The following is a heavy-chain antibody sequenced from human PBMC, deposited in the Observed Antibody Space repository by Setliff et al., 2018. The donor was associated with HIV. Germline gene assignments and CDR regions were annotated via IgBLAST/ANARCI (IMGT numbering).Heavy chain of an antibody. CDR3: ARSALWFGKADWYVDL. J-gene: IGHJ2*01. CDR1: GYSIRSSYW. D-gene: IGHD3-10*01. Sequence: SETLSLTCAVSGYSIRSSYWWGWIRQPPGKGLEWIGYLYNGRGTYYNPSIKSRVTMSVDTSKNQFSLKVRSVTAVDTAVYYCARSALWFGKADWYVDLWGRGTLVTVSS. V-gene: IGHV4-28*01. CDR2: LYNGRGT.